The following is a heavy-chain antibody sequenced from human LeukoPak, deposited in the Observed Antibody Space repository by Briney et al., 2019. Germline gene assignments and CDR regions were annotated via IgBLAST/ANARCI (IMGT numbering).Heavy chain of an antibody. CDR3: VKEGEYGEDYY. CDR2: FYYRA. CDR1: GGSSVSSGGYY. J-gene: IGHJ4*02. D-gene: IGHD4-17*01. V-gene: IGHV4-31*03. Sequence: SSQTLSLTCTVSGGSSVSSGGYYWTWTRQHPEKGLEWIGYFYYRASYNPSLKGRVSISIDTSKNQFSLKLTSVTAADTALYYCVKEGEYGEDYYWGQGIPVIVSA.